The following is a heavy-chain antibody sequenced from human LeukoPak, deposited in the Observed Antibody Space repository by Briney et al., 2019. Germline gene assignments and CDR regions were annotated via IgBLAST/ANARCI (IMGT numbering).Heavy chain of an antibody. V-gene: IGHV3-73*01. CDR2: IRSKANSCAT. CDR1: GFSFSGSV. Sequence: GGSLRLSCVGSGFSFSGSVMHWVRQASGKGLEWVGRIRSKANSCATAYAASVEGRFTISRDDSKNTAYLQMNSLRTEDTAVYYCTRLWGDCGGDCYSHDYWGQGALVTVSS. CDR3: TRLWGDCGGDCYSHDY. J-gene: IGHJ4*02. D-gene: IGHD2-21*02.